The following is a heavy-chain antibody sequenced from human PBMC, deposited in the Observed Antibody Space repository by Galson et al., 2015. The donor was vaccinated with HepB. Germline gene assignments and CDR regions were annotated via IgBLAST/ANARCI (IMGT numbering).Heavy chain of an antibody. Sequence: SVKVSCKASGDTFSNHAITWVRQAPGQGLEWIGGIIPIFGTPNYAQKFQDRVTITADESTSTAYMELSSLKSEDTAVYYCASGPNNNYYDSRGYRLDAFDIWGQGTMVTVSS. CDR3: ASGPNNNYYDSRGYRLDAFDI. D-gene: IGHD3-22*01. CDR2: IIPIFGTP. CDR1: GDTFSNHA. V-gene: IGHV1-69*13. J-gene: IGHJ3*02.